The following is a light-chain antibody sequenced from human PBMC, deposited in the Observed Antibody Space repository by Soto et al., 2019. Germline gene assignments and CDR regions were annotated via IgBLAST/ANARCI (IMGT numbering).Light chain of an antibody. CDR1: QSVSSY. Sequence: EIVLTQSPATLSLSPGERATLSCRASQSVSSYLAWYQQKPGQAPRLLIYDASNSATGIPARFSGSGSGTDLTITITSLEPEDFAVYYCQQRSNWPPDTFGGGTKVEIK. CDR2: DAS. CDR3: QQRSNWPPDT. V-gene: IGKV3-11*01. J-gene: IGKJ4*01.